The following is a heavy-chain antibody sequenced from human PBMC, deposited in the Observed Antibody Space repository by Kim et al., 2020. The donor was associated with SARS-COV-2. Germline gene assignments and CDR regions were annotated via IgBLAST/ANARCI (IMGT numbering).Heavy chain of an antibody. V-gene: IGHV1-69*13. Sequence: SVKVSCKASGGTFSSYAISWVRQAPGQGLEWMGGIIPIFGTANYAQKFQGRVTITADESTSTAYMELSSLRSEDTAVYYCARDRAGWGLGKYYDILTGYYVYWYFDLWGRGTLVTVSS. J-gene: IGHJ2*01. CDR3: ARDRAGWGLGKYYDILTGYYVYWYFDL. CDR2: IIPIFGTA. D-gene: IGHD3-9*01. CDR1: GGTFSSYA.